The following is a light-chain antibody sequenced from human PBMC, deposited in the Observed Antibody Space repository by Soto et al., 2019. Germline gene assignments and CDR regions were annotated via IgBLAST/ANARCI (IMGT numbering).Light chain of an antibody. J-gene: IGKJ1*01. CDR2: DAS. CDR1: QSINSW. CDR3: QQYNSYPWT. V-gene: IGKV1-5*01. Sequence: DIQMTQSPSTLSASVGDRVTITCLASQSINSWLDWYQQKPGKAPKLLLYDASSFESGVPSRFSGSGSGTEFTLNNGGLQPDDFATYYSQQYNSYPWTFGQGTKVEIK.